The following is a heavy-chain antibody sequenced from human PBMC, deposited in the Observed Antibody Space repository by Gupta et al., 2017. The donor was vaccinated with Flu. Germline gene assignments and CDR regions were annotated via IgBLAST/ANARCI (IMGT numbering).Heavy chain of an antibody. CDR1: GGSIRSQY. Sequence: QVQLQESGPGLVKPSETLSLTSTISGGSIRSQYWSWMRQSPGKGLEWIGFINHSGTTIYNPSLNSRVTISVDTSKSQVSLKLSSVTAADTAVYYCATSRRLTCSGVTCQPYGIDVWGRGTAVTVSS. J-gene: IGHJ6*02. CDR3: ATSRRLTCSGVTCQPYGIDV. D-gene: IGHD2-15*01. CDR2: INHSGTT. V-gene: IGHV4-59*11.